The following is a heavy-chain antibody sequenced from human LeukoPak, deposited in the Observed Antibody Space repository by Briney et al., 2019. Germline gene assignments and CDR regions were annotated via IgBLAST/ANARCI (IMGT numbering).Heavy chain of an antibody. Sequence: TLSLTCTFPRCSISSGSYYSSWIRQPAGKGLEWIGRIYTSGSTNYNPSLKSRVTISVDTSKNEFTLKLGSETATDPAVYYCARESTRNTKTRAFDYWGQGTRVSVSS. CDR1: RCSISSGSYY. CDR2: IYTSGST. J-gene: IGHJ4*02. V-gene: IGHV4-61*02. D-gene: IGHD2-2*01. CDR3: ARESTRNTKTRAFDY.